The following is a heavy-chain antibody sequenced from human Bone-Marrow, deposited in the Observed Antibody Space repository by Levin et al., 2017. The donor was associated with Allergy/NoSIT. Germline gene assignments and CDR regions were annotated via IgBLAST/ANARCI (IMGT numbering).Heavy chain of an antibody. CDR1: GFTFSRYS. CDR2: ISRSSSTI. V-gene: IGHV3-48*02. CDR3: ARPDCSGTSCYYFFDS. J-gene: IGHJ4*02. D-gene: IGHD2-2*01. Sequence: QHGESLKISCAASGFTFSRYSMNWVRQAPGRGLEWVSYISRSSSTISYADSVKGRFTISRDNAKNSLYLQMNSLRDEDTAVYYCARPDCSGTSCYYFFDSWGQGTLVTVSS.